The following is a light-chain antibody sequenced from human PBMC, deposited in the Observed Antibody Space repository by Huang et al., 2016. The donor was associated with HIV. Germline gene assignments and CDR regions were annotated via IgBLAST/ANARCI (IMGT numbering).Light chain of an antibody. J-gene: IGKJ2*01. CDR1: QGIGNS. CDR2: EAS. CDR3: QQYHEWPRT. Sequence: ERVLTQSPGTLSVSPGERATLSCRTSQGIGNSLAWYQLKPGQAPRPLIYEASTRASDVPARFSGGGSEIDFTLTISGLQSEDSAVYYCQQYHEWPRTFGQGTKVEIK. V-gene: IGKV3-15*01.